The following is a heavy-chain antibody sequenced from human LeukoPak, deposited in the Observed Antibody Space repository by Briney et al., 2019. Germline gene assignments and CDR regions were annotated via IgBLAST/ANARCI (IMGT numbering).Heavy chain of an antibody. CDR3: TRVIVAVLGYFYYFGF. Sequence: PGGSLRLSCTASGFSFSNHYMRWIRQAPGKGLEWVANINEDGSNKWHLGSVKGRFTVSRDNARNSLYLQMNSLRVEDTAVYYCTRVIVAVLGYFYYFGFWGQGVLVTVSS. CDR2: INEDGSNK. D-gene: IGHD3-22*01. J-gene: IGHJ4*02. CDR1: GFSFSNHY. V-gene: IGHV3-7*01.